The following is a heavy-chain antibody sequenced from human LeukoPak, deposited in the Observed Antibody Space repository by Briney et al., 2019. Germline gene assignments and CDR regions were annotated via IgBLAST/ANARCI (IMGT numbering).Heavy chain of an antibody. J-gene: IGHJ4*02. V-gene: IGHV3-53*01. CDR3: ASGPDWGYFEY. Sequence: GGSLRLSCAASGFTFTSYWMHWVRQAPGKGLEWVSIIYSGGNTYYADSVKGRFTISRDNSKNTVSLQMNSLRAEDTAVYYCASGPDWGYFEYWGRGTLVTVSS. CDR1: GFTFTSYW. CDR2: IYSGGNT. D-gene: IGHD7-27*01.